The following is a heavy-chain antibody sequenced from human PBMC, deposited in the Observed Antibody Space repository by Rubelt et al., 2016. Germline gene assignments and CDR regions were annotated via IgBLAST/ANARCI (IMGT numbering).Heavy chain of an antibody. CDR1: GGSFSGYY. Sequence: QVQLQESGPGLVKPSETLSLTCAVYGGSFSGYYWSWIRQPPGKGLEWIGEINHSGSTNYNPSLKSRVTISVNTSKIQFSLKLSSVTAADTAVYYCARGAPTLMVRGRVHYYGMDVWGQGTTVTVSS. CDR3: ARGAPTLMVRGRVHYYGMDV. CDR2: INHSGST. V-gene: IGHV4-34*01. D-gene: IGHD3-10*01. J-gene: IGHJ6*02.